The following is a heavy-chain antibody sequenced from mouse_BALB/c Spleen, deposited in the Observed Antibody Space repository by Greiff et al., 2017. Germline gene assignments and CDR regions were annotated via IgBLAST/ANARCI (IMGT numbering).Heavy chain of an antibody. CDR2: FNPSNGRT. D-gene: IGHD1-1*01. CDR3: ARFYCSSYRNAMDY. J-gene: IGHJ4*01. Sequence: VQLQQPGAELVKPGASVKLSCKASGYTFTSYWMHWVKQRPGQGLEWIGEFNPSNGRTNYNEKFKSKATLTVDKSSSTASMQLSSLTSEDSAVYYCARFYCSSYRNAMDYWGQGTSVTVSS. V-gene: IGHV1S81*02. CDR1: GYTFTSYW.